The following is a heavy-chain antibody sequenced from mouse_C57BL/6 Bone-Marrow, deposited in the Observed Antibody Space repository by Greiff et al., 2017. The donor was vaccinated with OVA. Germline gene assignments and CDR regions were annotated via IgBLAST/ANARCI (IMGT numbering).Heavy chain of an antibody. D-gene: IGHD3-2*02. Sequence: VKLQQPGAELVKPGASVKLSCKASGYTFTSYWMQWVKQRPGQGLEWIGEIDPSDSYTNYNQKFKGKATLTVDTSSSTAYMQLSSLTSEDSAVYYCAREAAQGMDYWGQGTSVTVSS. J-gene: IGHJ4*01. CDR2: IDPSDSYT. CDR3: AREAAQGMDY. V-gene: IGHV1-50*01. CDR1: GYTFTSYW.